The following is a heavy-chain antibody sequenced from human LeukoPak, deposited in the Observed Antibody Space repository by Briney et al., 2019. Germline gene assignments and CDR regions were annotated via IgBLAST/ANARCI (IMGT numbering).Heavy chain of an antibody. Sequence: AGSLRLSCAASGFTFSSYAMNWVRQAPGKGLEWVSTISYSDGSTYYADSVKGRFTISRDNSTNTLYLQMNSLRGDDTAVYYCARRDLNWGSIDYWGQGTLVTVSS. CDR1: GFTFSSYA. V-gene: IGHV3-23*01. CDR3: ARRDLNWGSIDY. CDR2: ISYSDGST. D-gene: IGHD7-27*01. J-gene: IGHJ4*02.